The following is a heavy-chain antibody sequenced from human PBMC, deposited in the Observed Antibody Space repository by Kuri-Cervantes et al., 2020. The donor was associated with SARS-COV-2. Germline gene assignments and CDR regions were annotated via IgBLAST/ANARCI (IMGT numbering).Heavy chain of an antibody. CDR1: GFTFSHYA. J-gene: IGHJ2*01. Sequence: GGSLRLSCAASGFTFSHYAMSWVRQAPGKGLEWVSTITGGGDDTYYADSVKGRFTISRDNSKNTLYLQMNSLRAEDTAVYYCAKARGSCSSWHFDLWGRGTLVTVSS. V-gene: IGHV3-23*01. D-gene: IGHD6-6*01. CDR3: AKARGSCSSWHFDL. CDR2: ITGGGDDT.